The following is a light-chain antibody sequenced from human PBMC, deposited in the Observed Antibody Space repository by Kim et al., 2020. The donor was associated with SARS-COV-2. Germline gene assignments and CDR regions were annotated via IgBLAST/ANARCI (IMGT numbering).Light chain of an antibody. CDR2: GAS. CDR3: QQYNNWPPIT. V-gene: IGKV3-15*01. J-gene: IGKJ5*01. CDR1: HSVSSH. Sequence: SPGGRAPLSCRASHSVSSHLAWYQQKPGQAPRLLIYGASTRATGIPARFSGSGSGTEFTLTISSLQSEDFAVYYCQQYNNWPPITFGQGTRLEIK.